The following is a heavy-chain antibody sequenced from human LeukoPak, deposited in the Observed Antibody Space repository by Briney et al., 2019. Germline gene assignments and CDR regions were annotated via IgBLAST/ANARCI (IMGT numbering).Heavy chain of an antibody. CDR1: GYTFTSSG. CDR2: ISAYNGNT. V-gene: IGHV1-18*01. CDR3: ARDGAAASLKRLSRPNDWFDP. Sequence: ASVKVSCKASGYTFTSSGISWVRQAPGQGLEWRGWISAYNGNTNYAKKFQGRVTMTTDTSTSTAYMELRSLRSDDTAVYYCARDGAAASLKRLSRPNDWFDPWGQGTLVTVSS. D-gene: IGHD3-16*02. J-gene: IGHJ5*02.